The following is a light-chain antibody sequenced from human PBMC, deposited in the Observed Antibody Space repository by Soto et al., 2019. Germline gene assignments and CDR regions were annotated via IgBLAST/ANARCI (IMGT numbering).Light chain of an antibody. CDR1: SSDVGGYKY. J-gene: IGLJ1*01. CDR3: SSYTSSSPWV. Sequence: QSALPQPASVSGSPGQSITISCTGTSSDVGGYKYVSWYQQYPGKAPKLMMYDVSNRPSGVSNRFSGSKSGNTASLTISGLQAEDEADYYCSSYTSSSPWVFGTGTKVTVL. V-gene: IGLV2-14*01. CDR2: DVS.